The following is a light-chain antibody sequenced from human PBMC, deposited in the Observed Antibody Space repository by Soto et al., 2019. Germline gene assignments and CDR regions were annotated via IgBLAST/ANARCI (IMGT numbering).Light chain of an antibody. CDR1: NSDVGAYIF. CDR3: VSFTTSRSYV. J-gene: IGLJ1*01. Sequence: QSALTQPASVSGSPGQSITISCTGTNSDVGAYIFVSWYQQHPGKAPKLMIYDIINRPSGVSNRFSGSKSGNTASLTISGLQAEDEADYYCVSFTTSRSYVFGTGTKLTVL. CDR2: DII. V-gene: IGLV2-14*03.